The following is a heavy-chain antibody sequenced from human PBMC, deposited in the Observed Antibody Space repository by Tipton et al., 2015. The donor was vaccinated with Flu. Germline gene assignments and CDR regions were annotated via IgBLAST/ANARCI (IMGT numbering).Heavy chain of an antibody. J-gene: IGHJ5*02. CDR3: ARRDYSNYVSEPKNWFDP. CDR2: VYHSAIT. CDR1: GASISRYY. Sequence: GLVKPSETLSLTCAVSGASISRYYWSWIRQPPGEGLEWIGYVYHSAITNYNPSLESRVTISLDTSKSQFSLNLSSVTAADTAVYYCARRDYSNYVSEPKNWFDPWGQGTLVTVSS. D-gene: IGHD4-11*01. V-gene: IGHV4-59*01.